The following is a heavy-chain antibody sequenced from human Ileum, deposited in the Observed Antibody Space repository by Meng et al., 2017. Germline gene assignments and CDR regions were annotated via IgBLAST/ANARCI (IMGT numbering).Heavy chain of an antibody. CDR2: TYYRSKWYS. D-gene: IGHD3-3*01. J-gene: IGHJ4*02. V-gene: IGHV6-1*01. Sequence: QVNLQQSGPGRVKPSLTLSLTGAVSGGSVFSNIAAWNWIRQSPLRGLEWLGRTYYRSKWYSEYAVSVKSRISITPDTSKNQFSLQMNSVTPEDTAVYYCASGSGSLDYWGPGTLVTVSS. CDR1: GGSVFSNIAA. CDR3: ASGSGSLDY.